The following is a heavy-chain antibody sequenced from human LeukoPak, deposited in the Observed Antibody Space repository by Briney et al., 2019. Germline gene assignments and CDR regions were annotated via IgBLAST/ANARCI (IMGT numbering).Heavy chain of an antibody. CDR3: AVTNYDSSGYYRQSTYYFDY. D-gene: IGHD3-22*01. J-gene: IGHJ4*02. CDR2: INPNSGGT. CDR1: GYTFTGYY. V-gene: IGHV1-2*02. Sequence: GASVKVSCKASGYTFTGYYMHWVRQAPGQGLEWMGWINPNSGGTNYAQKFQGGVTMTRDTSISTAYMELRSLRSDDTAVYYCAVTNYDSSGYYRQSTYYFDYWGQGTLVTVSS.